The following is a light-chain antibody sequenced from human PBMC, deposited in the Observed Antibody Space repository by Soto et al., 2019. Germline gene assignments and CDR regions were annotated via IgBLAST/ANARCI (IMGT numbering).Light chain of an antibody. CDR2: AAS. CDR1: QGISNY. Sequence: DIQMTQSPSSLSASVGDRVAITCRASQGISNYLAWYQQKPGKVPKLLIYAASTLQSGVPSRFSGSVSGTDFTLTISSLQPEDVATYYCQNYNSDPFTFGPGIKVDIK. J-gene: IGKJ3*01. V-gene: IGKV1-27*01. CDR3: QNYNSDPFT.